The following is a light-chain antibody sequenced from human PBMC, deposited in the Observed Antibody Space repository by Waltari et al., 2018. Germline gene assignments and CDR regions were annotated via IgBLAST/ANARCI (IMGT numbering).Light chain of an antibody. Sequence: SCELTQPPSVSVSPGQTANITCSGDKLGDKYACWYQQKPGQSPVLVIYEDTKRPSGIPERFSGSNSGNTATLTISGTQALDEADYYCQAWDSSTVVFGGGTKLTVL. CDR3: QAWDSSTVV. J-gene: IGLJ2*01. CDR1: KLGDKY. CDR2: EDT. V-gene: IGLV3-1*01.